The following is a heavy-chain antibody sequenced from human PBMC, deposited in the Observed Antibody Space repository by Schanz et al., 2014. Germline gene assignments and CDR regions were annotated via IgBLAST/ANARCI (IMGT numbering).Heavy chain of an antibody. Sequence: QVQLVESGGGVVQPGRSLRLSCAASGFTFSSYGMHWVRQAPGKGLEWVAVIWYDGSNKYYADSVKGRFTISRDNSKNTLYLQMNSLRPEDTAVYFCAKIERNEDWGQGALVTVSS. D-gene: IGHD1-1*01. CDR3: AKIERNED. CDR1: GFTFSSYG. V-gene: IGHV3-33*06. J-gene: IGHJ4*02. CDR2: IWYDGSNK.